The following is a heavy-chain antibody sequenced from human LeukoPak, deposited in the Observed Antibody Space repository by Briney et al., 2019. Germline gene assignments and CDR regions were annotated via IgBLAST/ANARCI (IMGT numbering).Heavy chain of an antibody. J-gene: IGHJ6*02. CDR3: AKDSVAALMDV. CDR1: GFTFSSYT. CDR2: ITTSDGNT. V-gene: IGHV3-23*01. Sequence: PGGSLRLSCAASGFTFSSYTMSWVRQAPGKGLEWVSTITTSDGNTYYADSVKGRFTISRDNSKNTLYLQMNSLRAEDTAVYYCAKDSVAALMDVWGQGTTVTVSS. D-gene: IGHD6-6*01.